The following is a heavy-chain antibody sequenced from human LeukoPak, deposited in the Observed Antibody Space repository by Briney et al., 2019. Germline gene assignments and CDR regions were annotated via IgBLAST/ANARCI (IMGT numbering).Heavy chain of an antibody. J-gene: IGHJ3*02. Sequence: GESLKISCKGAGYSFTSYWIGWVRQMPGKGLEWMGIIYPGDSDTRYSPSFQGQVTISADKSISTAYLQWNSLKASDTAMYYCARSYYDSSGYYSLGVLDIWGQGTVVTVSS. CDR1: GYSFTSYW. CDR2: IYPGDSDT. D-gene: IGHD3-22*01. V-gene: IGHV5-51*01. CDR3: ARSYYDSSGYYSLGVLDI.